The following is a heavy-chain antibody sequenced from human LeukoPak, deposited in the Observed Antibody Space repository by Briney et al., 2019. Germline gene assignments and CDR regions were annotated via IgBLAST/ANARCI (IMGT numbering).Heavy chain of an antibody. J-gene: IGHJ4*02. Sequence: QPGESLRLSCAASGFTFSDYSMNWVRQAPGKGLEWVSYIDGSGDTIYYADSVKGRFTISRDNAKNSLDLQMNSLRDEDTAVYYCSRRFDCWGQGPLVTVSS. V-gene: IGHV3-48*02. CDR1: GFTFSDYS. CDR2: IDGSGDTI. CDR3: SRRFDC.